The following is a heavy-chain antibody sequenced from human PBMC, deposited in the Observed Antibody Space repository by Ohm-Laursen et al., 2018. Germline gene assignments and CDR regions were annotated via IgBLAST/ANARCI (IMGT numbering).Heavy chain of an antibody. CDR1: GGSISSYY. V-gene: IGHV4-59*08. J-gene: IGHJ5*02. D-gene: IGHD3-9*01. Sequence: GTLSLTCTVSGGSISSYYWSWIRQPPGKGLEWIGYIYYSGSTNYNPSLKSRVTISVDTSKNQFSLKLSSVTAADTAVYYCARHGTNVLRYFYDWFDPWGQGTLVTVSS. CDR3: ARHGTNVLRYFYDWFDP. CDR2: IYYSGST.